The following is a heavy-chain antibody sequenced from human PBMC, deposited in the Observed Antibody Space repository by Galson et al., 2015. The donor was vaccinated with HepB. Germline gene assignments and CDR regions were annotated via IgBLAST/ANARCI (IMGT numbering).Heavy chain of an antibody. CDR2: IIPIFGTA. CDR3: RLGEWELQGWLSDY. CDR1: GYTFTSYA. V-gene: IGHV1-69*13. Sequence: SVKVSCKASGYTFTSYAISWVRQAPGQGLEWMGGIIPIFGTANYAQKFQGRVTITADESTSTAYIELSSLRSEDTAVYYCRLGEWELQGWLSDYWGQGTLVTVSS. J-gene: IGHJ4*02. D-gene: IGHD1-26*01.